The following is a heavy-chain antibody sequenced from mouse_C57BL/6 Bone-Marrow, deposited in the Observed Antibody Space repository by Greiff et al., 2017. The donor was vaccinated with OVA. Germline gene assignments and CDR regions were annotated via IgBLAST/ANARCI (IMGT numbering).Heavy chain of an antibody. CDR3: ARDPYYYAMDY. V-gene: IGHV5-4*01. CDR2: ISDGGSYT. J-gene: IGHJ4*01. CDR1: GFTFSSYA. Sequence: EVKLVESGGGLVKPGGSLKLSCAASGFTFSSYAMSWVRQTPEKRLEWVATISDGGSYTYYPDNVKGRFTISRDNAKNNLYLQMSHLKSEDTAMYYCARDPYYYAMDYWGRGTSVTVSS.